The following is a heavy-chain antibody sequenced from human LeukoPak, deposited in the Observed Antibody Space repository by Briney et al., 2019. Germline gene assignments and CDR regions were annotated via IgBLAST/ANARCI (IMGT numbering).Heavy chain of an antibody. CDR2: ISGRGDST. Sequence: PGGSLRLSCAASGFTFSSFAMSWVRQAPGKGLEWVSVISGRGDSTYYADSVKGRFTISRDNSKSTVYLQMNSLRAEDTAVYYCARELGTYSSSWAYYFDYWGQGTLVTVSS. V-gene: IGHV3-23*01. D-gene: IGHD6-13*01. CDR1: GFTFSSFA. J-gene: IGHJ4*02. CDR3: ARELGTYSSSWAYYFDY.